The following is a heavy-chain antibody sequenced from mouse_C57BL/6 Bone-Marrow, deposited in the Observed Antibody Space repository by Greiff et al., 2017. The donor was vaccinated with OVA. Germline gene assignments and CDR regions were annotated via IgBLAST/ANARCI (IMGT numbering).Heavy chain of an antibody. D-gene: IGHD2-9*01. V-gene: IGHV1-82*01. CDR3: ARTFYGYDVAY. J-gene: IGHJ3*01. CDR2: IYPGDGDT. Sequence: VQLQQSGPELVKPGASVKISCKASGYAFSSSWMNWVKQRPGKGLEWIGRIYPGDGDTNYNGKFKGKATLTADKSSSTAYMQLSSLTSEDSAVYFCARTFYGYDVAYWGQGTLVTVSA. CDR1: GYAFSSSW.